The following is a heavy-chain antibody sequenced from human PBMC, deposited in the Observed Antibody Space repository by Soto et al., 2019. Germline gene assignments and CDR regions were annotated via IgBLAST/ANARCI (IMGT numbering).Heavy chain of an antibody. CDR1: GFTFSSYA. D-gene: IGHD3-9*01. Sequence: SGGSLRLSCAASGFTFSSYAMSWVRQAPGKGLEWVSGINNSGGTTYYADSVKGRFTISRDNSKNTAYLQMNSLESEDTAVYYCSRDDSDWFFNWGRGTLVTVSS. CDR3: SRDDSDWFFN. V-gene: IGHV3-23*01. CDR2: INNSGGTT. J-gene: IGHJ4*02.